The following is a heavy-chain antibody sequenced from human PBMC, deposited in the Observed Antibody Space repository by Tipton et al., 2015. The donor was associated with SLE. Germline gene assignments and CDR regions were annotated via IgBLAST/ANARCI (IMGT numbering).Heavy chain of an antibody. CDR3: ARVDRPPKGRRGPFDS. Sequence: GSLRLSCAASGFTFSSYWMSWVRHAPGKGLEWVANIKQDGSEKYYVDSVKGRFTISRDNAKNSLYLQMNSLRAEDTAVYYCARVDRPPKGRRGPFDSWGQGTLGTGS. V-gene: IGHV3-7*01. J-gene: IGHJ4*02. CDR2: IKQDGSEK. CDR1: GFTFSSYW.